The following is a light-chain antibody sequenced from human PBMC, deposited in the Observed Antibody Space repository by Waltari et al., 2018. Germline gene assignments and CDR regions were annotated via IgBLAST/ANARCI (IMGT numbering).Light chain of an antibody. CDR2: KDS. CDR3: QSADYTHTV. CDR1: AVPKHC. V-gene: IGLV3-25*03. J-gene: IGLJ3*02. Sequence: SFELTQPPSVSVSPGQTASIPRSGHAVPKHCAYWYLKKPGQAPVLIIYKDSERPSGVPERFSGSTSGTTVTLTISGVQAEDEADYFCQSADYTHTVFGGGTKLTVL.